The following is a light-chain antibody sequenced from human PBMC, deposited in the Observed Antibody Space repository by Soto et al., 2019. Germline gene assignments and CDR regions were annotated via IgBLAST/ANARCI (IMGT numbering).Light chain of an antibody. CDR2: DVS. J-gene: IGLJ1*01. CDR3: SSFTSSTLDV. V-gene: IGLV2-14*01. Sequence: QSALTQPASVSGSPGQSITISCTGTSSDVGTYNYVSWYQQHPGKAPKLIIYDVSNRPSGVSNRFSGSKSGNVASLTISGLQADDEDDYYCSSFTSSTLDVFGTGTKLTVL. CDR1: SSDVGTYNY.